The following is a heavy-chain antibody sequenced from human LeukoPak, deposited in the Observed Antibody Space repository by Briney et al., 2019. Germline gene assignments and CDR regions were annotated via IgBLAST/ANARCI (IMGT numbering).Heavy chain of an antibody. V-gene: IGHV1-18*01. J-gene: IGHJ3*02. CDR2: ISAYNGNT. CDR3: AADLMESGLRPGPIDI. Sequence: GASVKVSCKASGYTFTSYGISWVRQAPGQGLEWMGWISAYNGNTNYAQKLQGRVTMTTDTSTSTAYMELSSLRSEDTAVYYCAADLMESGLRPGPIDIWGQGTMVTVSS. D-gene: IGHD3-3*01. CDR1: GYTFTSYG.